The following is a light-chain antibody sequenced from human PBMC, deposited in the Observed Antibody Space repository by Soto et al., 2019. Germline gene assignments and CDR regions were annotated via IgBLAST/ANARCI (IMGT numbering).Light chain of an antibody. CDR1: ISNIGSNY. CDR2: RNN. J-gene: IGLJ1*01. V-gene: IGLV1-47*01. CDR3: AAWDDSLSGYV. Sequence: QSVLTQPPSASGTPGQRVTISCSGSISNIGSNYVYWYQHLPGTAPNLLIYRNNQRPSGVPDRFSGSKSGTSASLAISGRRSEDEADYYCAAWDDSLSGYVFGTGTKLTVL.